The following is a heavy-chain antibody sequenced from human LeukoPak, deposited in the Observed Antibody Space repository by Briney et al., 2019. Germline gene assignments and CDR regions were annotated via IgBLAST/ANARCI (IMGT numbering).Heavy chain of an antibody. CDR2: IRYDGNNK. D-gene: IGHD3/OR15-3a*01. CDR1: GFTFSSYG. V-gene: IGHV3-30*02. CDR3: AKDGSRLEGLPIDY. Sequence: PGGSLRLSCAASGFTFSSYGMHWVRQAPGKGLEWVAFIRYDGNNKYYADSVKGRFTISRDNSKNTLYLQMNSLRAEDTAVYYCAKDGSRLEGLPIDYWGQGTLVTVSS. J-gene: IGHJ4*02.